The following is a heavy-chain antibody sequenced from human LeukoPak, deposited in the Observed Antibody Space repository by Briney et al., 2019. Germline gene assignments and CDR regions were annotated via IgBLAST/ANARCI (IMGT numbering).Heavy chain of an antibody. J-gene: IGHJ4*02. CDR3: ARDRTVTTIDY. Sequence: GGSLRLSCAASGFTFSSYSMNWVRQAPGKGLEWVSSISSSSSYIYYADSVKGRFTISRDNAKNSLYLQMNSLRAEDTAVYYCARDRTVTTIDYWGQGTLVTVSS. V-gene: IGHV3-21*01. D-gene: IGHD4-17*01. CDR2: ISSSSSYI. CDR1: GFTFSSYS.